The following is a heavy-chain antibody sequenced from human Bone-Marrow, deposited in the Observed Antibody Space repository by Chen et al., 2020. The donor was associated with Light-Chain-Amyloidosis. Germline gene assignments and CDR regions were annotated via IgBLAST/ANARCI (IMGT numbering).Heavy chain of an antibody. CDR1: GWSLSSHQ. CDR3: ARARLIWFGDFSSVPGHIDY. V-gene: IGHV4-34*02. CDR2: INQNGNT. Sequence: QEQLQQWGAGLLKPSGMLSLTCAAYGWSLSSHQWTWIRQPPGKGLDWIGHINQNGNTKSNPSLQGRVTISVDTSKNQFSLKLSSLTAADTAVYYCARARLIWFGDFSSVPGHIDYWGHGNLVTVSS. D-gene: IGHD3-10*01. J-gene: IGHJ4*01.